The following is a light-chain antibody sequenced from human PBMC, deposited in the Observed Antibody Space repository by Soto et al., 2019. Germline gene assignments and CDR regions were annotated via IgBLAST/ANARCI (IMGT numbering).Light chain of an antibody. CDR3: QQSYSTPRT. J-gene: IGKJ1*01. CDR2: ETS. V-gene: IGKV1-39*01. Sequence: DIKMTQSPSSLSASVGDRVTITCRASQSITSYLNWYQQKPGKAPNLLIFETSSLQSGVPSRFSGSGSGTDFTLTISSLQPEDFATYYCQQSYSTPRTFGQGTKVEIK. CDR1: QSITSY.